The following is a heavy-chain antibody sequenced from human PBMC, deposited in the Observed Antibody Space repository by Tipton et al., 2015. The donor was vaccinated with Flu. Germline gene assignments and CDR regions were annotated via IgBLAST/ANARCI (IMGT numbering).Heavy chain of an antibody. CDR1: GFTFSKYG. V-gene: IGHV3-33*01. J-gene: IGHJ4*02. CDR3: ATDGPHRDLES. Sequence: TASGFTFSKYGMHWVRQAPGKGLEWVAFISSDGRNQFYRDSVRGRFTISRDSSRNTLYLQMNSLRVDDTAVYYCATDGPHRDLESWGQGTPVTVSS. CDR2: ISSDGRNQ.